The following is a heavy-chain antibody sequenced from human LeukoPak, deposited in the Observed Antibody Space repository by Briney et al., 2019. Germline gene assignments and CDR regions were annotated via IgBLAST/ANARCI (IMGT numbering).Heavy chain of an antibody. D-gene: IGHD2-2*01. CDR2: INSDGSST. CDR3: AREGTHCSSTSCYLGY. Sequence: GGSLRLSCAASGFTFSSYWMHWVRQAPGKGLVWVSRINSDGSSTSYADSVKGRFTISRDNAKNTLYLQMNSLRAEDTAVYYCAREGTHCSSTSCYLGYWGQGTLVTVSS. V-gene: IGHV3-74*01. J-gene: IGHJ4*02. CDR1: GFTFSSYW.